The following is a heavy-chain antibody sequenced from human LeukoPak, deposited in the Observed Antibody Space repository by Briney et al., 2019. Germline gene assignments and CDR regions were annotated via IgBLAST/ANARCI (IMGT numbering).Heavy chain of an antibody. CDR1: GYTFTSYA. D-gene: IGHD4-23*01. V-gene: IGHV1-3*03. CDR2: INAGNGNT. J-gene: IGHJ4*02. Sequence: GASVKVSCKASGYTFTSYAMHWVRQAPGQGLEWMGWINAGNGNTKYSQEFQGRVTITRDTSASTAYMELSSLRSEDMAVYYCAREGYGGDHFDYWGQGTLVTVSS. CDR3: AREGYGGDHFDY.